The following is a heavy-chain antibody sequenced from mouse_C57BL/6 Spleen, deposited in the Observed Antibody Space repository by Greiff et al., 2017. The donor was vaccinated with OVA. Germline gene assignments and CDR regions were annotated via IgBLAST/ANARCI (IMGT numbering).Heavy chain of an antibody. V-gene: IGHV5-6*02. CDR3: ARGIYYGSSPDY. CDR1: GFTFSSYG. D-gene: IGHD1-1*01. Sequence: DVKLVESGGDLVKPGGSLKLSCAASGFTFSSYGMSWVRQTPDKRLEWVATISSGGSYTYYPDSVKGRFTISRDNAKNTLYLQMSSLKSEDTAMYYCARGIYYGSSPDYWGQGTTLTVSS. J-gene: IGHJ2*01. CDR2: ISSGGSYT.